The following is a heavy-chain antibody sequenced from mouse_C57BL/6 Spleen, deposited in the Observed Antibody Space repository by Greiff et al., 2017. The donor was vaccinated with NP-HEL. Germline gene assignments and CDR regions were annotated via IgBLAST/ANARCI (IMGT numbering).Heavy chain of an antibody. Sequence: QVQLKQPGAELVMPGASVKLSCKASGYTFTSYWMHWVKQRPGQGLEWIGEIDPSDSYTNYNQKFKGKSTLTVDKSSSTAYMQLSSLTSEDSAVYYCARSYYFWYFDVWGTGTTVTVSS. CDR3: ARSYYFWYFDV. CDR2: IDPSDSYT. CDR1: GYTFTSYW. V-gene: IGHV1-69*01. D-gene: IGHD1-1*01. J-gene: IGHJ1*03.